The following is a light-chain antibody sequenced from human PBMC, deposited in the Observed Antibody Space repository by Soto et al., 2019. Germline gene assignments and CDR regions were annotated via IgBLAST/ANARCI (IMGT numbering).Light chain of an antibody. Sequence: DIRMTQSPSTLSASVGDRVTITCRASETISYWLAWRQLKPGKAPKVLIYKASTLGSGVPSRFSGSVSGTEFTLTLTSLQPDDFATYYCHHYNSYPLTFGGGTKVEIK. J-gene: IGKJ4*01. CDR2: KAS. CDR1: ETISYW. CDR3: HHYNSYPLT. V-gene: IGKV1-5*03.